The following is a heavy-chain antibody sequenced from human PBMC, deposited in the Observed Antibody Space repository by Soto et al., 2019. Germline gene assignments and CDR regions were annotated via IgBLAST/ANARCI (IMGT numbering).Heavy chain of an antibody. CDR1: GGSISSSSYN. CDR3: ARLPLRRTREDVDY. D-gene: IGHD1-1*01. Sequence: QLQLQESGPGLVKPSETLPLTCSVSGGSISSSSYNWGWIRQPPGRGLEWIGSFYYGGSPYYHPSLKSRVTISVDTSKNQFSLNLNSVTGADTAVYYCARLPLRRTREDVDYWGQGTLVAVSS. V-gene: IGHV4-39*01. J-gene: IGHJ4*02. CDR2: FYYGGSP.